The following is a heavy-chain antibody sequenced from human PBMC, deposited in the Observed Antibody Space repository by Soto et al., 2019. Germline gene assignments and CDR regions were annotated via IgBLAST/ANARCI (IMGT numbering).Heavy chain of an antibody. CDR1: GGSFSGYY. V-gene: IGHV4-59*01. Sequence: PSETLSLTCAVYGGSFSGYYWSWIRQPPGKGLEWIGYIYYNGNTNYNPSLKSRVTMSVDTSKSQFSLKLTSVTAADTAVYFCARGGWYVDYWGQGTLVTVSS. CDR2: IYYNGNT. J-gene: IGHJ4*02. CDR3: ARGGWYVDY. D-gene: IGHD6-19*01.